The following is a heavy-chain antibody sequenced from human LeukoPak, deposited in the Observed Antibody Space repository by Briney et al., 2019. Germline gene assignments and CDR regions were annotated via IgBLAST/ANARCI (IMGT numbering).Heavy chain of an antibody. CDR2: ISSSGKII. CDR3: ASYGSGSL. CDR1: GFNFSNFE. D-gene: IGHD3-10*01. Sequence: GGSLRLSRAASGFNFSNFEMNWVRQVPGKGLEWVSYISSSGKIISYADSVKARFTVSRDNAKQSLYLQMNSLRGEDTALYYCASYGSGSLWGQGTLVTVSS. V-gene: IGHV3-48*03. J-gene: IGHJ4*02.